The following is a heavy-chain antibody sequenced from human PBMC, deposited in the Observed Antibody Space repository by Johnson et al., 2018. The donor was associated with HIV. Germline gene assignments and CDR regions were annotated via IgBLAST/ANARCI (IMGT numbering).Heavy chain of an antibody. Sequence: EVQLVESGGGLVQPGRSLRLSCAASGFTFDDYAMHWVRQAPGKGLEWVSGISWNSGSIGYADSVKGRFTISRANSKNTLYLQMNSLRAEDTAVYHCARAHYSDSSGHWGTGAFDIWGQGTMVTVSS. D-gene: IGHD3-22*01. V-gene: IGHV3-9*01. J-gene: IGHJ3*02. CDR2: ISWNSGSI. CDR3: ARAHYSDSSGHWGTGAFDI. CDR1: GFTFDDYA.